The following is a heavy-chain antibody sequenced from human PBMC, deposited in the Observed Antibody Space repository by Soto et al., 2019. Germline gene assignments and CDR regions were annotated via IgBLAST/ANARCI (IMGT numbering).Heavy chain of an antibody. CDR1: VVSISSGGYY. Sequence: SETLSLTCTFSVVSISSGGYYCGWIRQHPWKGLEWIGYIYYSGSTYYNPSLKSRVTISVDTSKNQFSLKLSSVTAADTAVYYCARDRIIGLGVHPRDYSYGMEVWGQGTRVMVSS. V-gene: IGHV4-31*03. CDR3: ARDRIIGLGVHPRDYSYGMEV. CDR2: IYYSGST. J-gene: IGHJ6*02. D-gene: IGHD2-8*01.